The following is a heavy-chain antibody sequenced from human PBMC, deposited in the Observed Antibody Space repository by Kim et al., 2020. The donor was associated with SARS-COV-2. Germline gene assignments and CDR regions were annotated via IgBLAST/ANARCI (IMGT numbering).Heavy chain of an antibody. J-gene: IGHJ6*02. CDR3: AREGIAAVYDGMDV. Sequence: GGSLRLSCAASGFTFSSYWMHWVRQAPGKGLVWVSRIKSDGSSTSYADSVKGRFTISRDNAKNTLYLQMNSLRAEDTAVYYCAREGIAAVYDGMDVWGQGTTVTVSS. CDR1: GFTFSSYW. D-gene: IGHD6-13*01. CDR2: IKSDGSST. V-gene: IGHV3-74*01.